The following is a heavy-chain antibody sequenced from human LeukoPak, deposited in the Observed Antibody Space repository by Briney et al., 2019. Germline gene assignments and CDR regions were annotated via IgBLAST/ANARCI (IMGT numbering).Heavy chain of an antibody. CDR3: AREGYYGSGSPPSLYFDY. CDR2: NNGDGSTT. V-gene: IGHV3-74*01. Sequence: GGSLRLSCVASGFILSGYWMYWVRQAPGKGLMYISRNNGDGSTTNYADVVKGRFTISRDNSRSTLYLQMNSLRPEDTAIYYCAREGYYGSGSPPSLYFDYWGQGTLVTVSS. J-gene: IGHJ4*02. CDR1: GFILSGYW. D-gene: IGHD3-10*01.